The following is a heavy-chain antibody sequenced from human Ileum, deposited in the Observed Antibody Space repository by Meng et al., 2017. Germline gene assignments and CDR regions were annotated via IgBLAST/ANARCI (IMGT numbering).Heavy chain of an antibody. J-gene: IGHJ5*02. V-gene: IGHV4-34*01. CDR1: GGSFSGYS. Sequence: VQVQQWGAGLLKPSESLSLTCAVYGGSFSGYSWSWIRQPPGKGLEWIGEINHSGSTNYNPSLKSRVTISVDTSKNQFSLKLSSVTAADTAVYYCARGGPWFDPWGQGTLVTVSS. CDR3: ARGGPWFDP. CDR2: INHSGST.